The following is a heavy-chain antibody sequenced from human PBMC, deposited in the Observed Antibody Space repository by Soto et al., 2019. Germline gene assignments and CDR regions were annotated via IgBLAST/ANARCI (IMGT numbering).Heavy chain of an antibody. CDR2: IYPGDSDT. CDR3: ARHVSAVAGYNWFEP. CDR1: GYSFTSYW. Sequence: GESLKISCKGSGYSFTSYWIGWVRQMPGKGLEWMGIIYPGDSDTRYSPSFQGQVTISADKSISTAYLQWSSLKASDTAMYYCARHVSAVAGYNWFEPWGQGALVTVSS. J-gene: IGHJ5*02. V-gene: IGHV5-51*01. D-gene: IGHD6-19*01.